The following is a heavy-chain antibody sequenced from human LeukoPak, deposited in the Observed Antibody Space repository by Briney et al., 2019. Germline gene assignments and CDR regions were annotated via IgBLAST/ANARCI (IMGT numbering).Heavy chain of an antibody. J-gene: IGHJ6*04. Sequence: GGSLRLSCAASGFTFSSYGMHWVRQAPGKGLEWVSYISSSGSTIYYADSVKGRFTVSRDNAKNSLYLQMNSLRAEDTAVYYCAELGITMIGGVWGKGTTVTISS. CDR2: ISSSGSTI. CDR3: AELGITMIGGV. CDR1: GFTFSSYG. D-gene: IGHD3-10*02. V-gene: IGHV3-48*04.